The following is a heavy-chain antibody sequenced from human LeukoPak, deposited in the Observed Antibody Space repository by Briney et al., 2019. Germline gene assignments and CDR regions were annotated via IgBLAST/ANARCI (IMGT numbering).Heavy chain of an antibody. CDR1: GYTFTGYY. CDR3: ARFYDFWSGYSGFDY. Sequence: ASVKVSCKASGYTFTGYYMHWVRQAPGQGLEWMGWINPNSGGTNYARKFQGRVTMTRDTSISTAYMELSGLRSDDTAVYYCARFYDFWSGYSGFDYWGQGTLVTVSS. J-gene: IGHJ4*02. V-gene: IGHV1-2*02. D-gene: IGHD3-3*01. CDR2: INPNSGGT.